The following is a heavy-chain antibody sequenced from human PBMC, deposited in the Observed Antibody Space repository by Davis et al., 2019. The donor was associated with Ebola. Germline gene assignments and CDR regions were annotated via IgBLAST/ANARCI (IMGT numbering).Heavy chain of an antibody. CDR3: ARETAMDRYYYYLDV. Sequence: ASVKVSCKASGYTSTSYGISWVRQAPGQRLEWMGWISAYNGNTNYAQKLQGRVTMTTDTSTSTAYMELRSLRSDDTAVYYCARETAMDRYYYYLDVWGKGTTVTVSS. J-gene: IGHJ6*03. CDR2: ISAYNGNT. CDR1: GYTSTSYG. D-gene: IGHD5-18*01. V-gene: IGHV1-18*04.